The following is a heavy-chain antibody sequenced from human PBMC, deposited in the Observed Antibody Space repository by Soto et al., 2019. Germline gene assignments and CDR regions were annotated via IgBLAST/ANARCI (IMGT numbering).Heavy chain of an antibody. CDR1: GYSFTSYW. Sequence: PGESLKISCKASGYSFTSYWIGWVRQMPEKGLEWMGIIYPGDSDTRYSPSFQGQVTISADKSISTAYLQWSSLKASDTAMYYCARQVRPIASRPYCFDYWGQGTLVTVSS. D-gene: IGHD6-6*01. J-gene: IGHJ4*02. CDR2: IYPGDSDT. V-gene: IGHV5-51*01. CDR3: ARQVRPIASRPYCFDY.